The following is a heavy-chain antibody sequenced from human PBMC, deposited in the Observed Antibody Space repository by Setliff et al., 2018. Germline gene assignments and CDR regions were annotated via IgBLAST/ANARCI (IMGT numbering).Heavy chain of an antibody. V-gene: IGHV1-18*01. J-gene: IGHJ4*02. CDR1: GYKFNNYG. Sequence: GASVKVSCKASGYKFNNYGIAWVRQAPGQGLEWMGWVNAYNGNTFYAPKLQGRVTMTTDTSTATAYLELRSLRSDDTAVYFCSRLVRFCTRTVCQRLSGDDYWDQGTLVTVSS. CDR2: VNAYNGNT. D-gene: IGHD3-10*01. CDR3: SRLVRFCTRTVCQRLSGDDY.